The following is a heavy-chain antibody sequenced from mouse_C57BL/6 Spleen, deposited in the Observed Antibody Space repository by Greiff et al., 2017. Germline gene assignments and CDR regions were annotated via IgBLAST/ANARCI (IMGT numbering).Heavy chain of an antibody. V-gene: IGHV1-54*01. D-gene: IGHD2-4*01. Sequence: VKLQESGAELVRPGTSVKVSCKASGYAFTNYLIEWVKQRPGQGLEWIGVINPGSGGTNYNEKFKGKATLTADKSSSTAYLQLRSLTSEDSAVYFGGRWNYDAMAYWGQGTLVTVSA. CDR3: GRWNYDAMAY. J-gene: IGHJ3*01. CDR1: GYAFTNYL. CDR2: INPGSGGT.